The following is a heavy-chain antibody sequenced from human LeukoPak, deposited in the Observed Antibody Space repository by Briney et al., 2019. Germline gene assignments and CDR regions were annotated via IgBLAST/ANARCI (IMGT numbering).Heavy chain of an antibody. Sequence: GVSLRLFCAASGFTFRSYGMHWVRQAQGKGLEWVAFIRYDGSNKYYADSVKGRFTISRDNSKNTLYLQMNSLRAEDTAVYYCASVVVPAAQSFPGDYWGQGTLVTVSS. D-gene: IGHD2-2*01. J-gene: IGHJ4*02. V-gene: IGHV3-30*02. CDR2: IRYDGSNK. CDR1: GFTFRSYG. CDR3: ASVVVPAAQSFPGDY.